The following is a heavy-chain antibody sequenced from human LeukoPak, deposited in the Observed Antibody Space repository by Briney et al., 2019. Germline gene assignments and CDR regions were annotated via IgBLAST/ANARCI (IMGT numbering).Heavy chain of an antibody. V-gene: IGHV3-74*01. D-gene: IGHD6-19*01. Sequence: PGGSLILSCAASGFTFSSYLMHWVRQAPGKGLVWVSRINTDGSITSYSDAVKGRFTISRDNAKNTLYLQMNSLRAGDTAVYYCVQEYGAVAGLDYWGQGAPVTVSS. CDR2: INTDGSIT. CDR3: VQEYGAVAGLDY. J-gene: IGHJ4*02. CDR1: GFTFSSYL.